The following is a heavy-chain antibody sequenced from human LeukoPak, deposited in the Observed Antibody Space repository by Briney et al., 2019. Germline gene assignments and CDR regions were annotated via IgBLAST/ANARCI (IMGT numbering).Heavy chain of an antibody. CDR1: GFTFSSYG. CDR3: GKERGGGGYSYGQYYFDY. V-gene: IGHV3-33*06. J-gene: IGHJ4*02. D-gene: IGHD5-18*01. CDR2: ICYDGSNK. Sequence: GRSLRLSCAASGFTFSSYGMHWVRQAPGKGLEWVAVICYDGSNKYYADSVKGRFTIFRDNSKNALYLQMNSLRAEDTAVYYCGKERGGGGYSYGQYYFDYWGQGTLVTVSS.